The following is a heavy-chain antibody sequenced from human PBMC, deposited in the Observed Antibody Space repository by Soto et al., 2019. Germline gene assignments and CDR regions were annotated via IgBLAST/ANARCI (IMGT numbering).Heavy chain of an antibody. CDR3: ANDFWRGPYLRDAFDI. D-gene: IGHD3-3*01. J-gene: IGHJ3*02. Sequence: GGSLRLSCAASGFTFSSYAMSWVRQAPGKGLEWVSAISGSGGTTYFADSVKGRFTISRDNSKNTLYLQMNSLRAEDTAVYYCANDFWRGPYLRDAFDIWGQGTMVTVSS. V-gene: IGHV3-23*01. CDR1: GFTFSSYA. CDR2: ISGSGGTT.